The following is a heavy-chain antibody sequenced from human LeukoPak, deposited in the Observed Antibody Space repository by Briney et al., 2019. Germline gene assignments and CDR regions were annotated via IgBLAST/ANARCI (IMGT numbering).Heavy chain of an antibody. Sequence: GGSLRLSCAASGFTFSSYSMTWVRQAPGKGLEWVSYITYSSSTIYYADSVKGRFTISRDNAKNSLYLQMNSLRVDDTAVYYCARVPLYDSSGHFDYWGQGTLVTVSS. D-gene: IGHD3-22*01. CDR1: GFTFSSYS. J-gene: IGHJ4*02. CDR3: ARVPLYDSSGHFDY. CDR2: ITYSSSTI. V-gene: IGHV3-48*01.